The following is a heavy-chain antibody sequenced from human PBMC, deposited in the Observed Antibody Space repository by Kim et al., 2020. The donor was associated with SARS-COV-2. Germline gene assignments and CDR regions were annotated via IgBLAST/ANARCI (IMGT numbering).Heavy chain of an antibody. Sequence: SETLSLTCTVSGGSISSSSYYWGWIRQPPGKGLEWIGSIYYSGSTYYNPSLKSRVTISVDTSKNQFSLKPSSVTAADTAVYYCARRHYGSGSYYGIPWFDPWGQGTLVTVSS. CDR1: GGSISSSSYY. V-gene: IGHV4-39*01. CDR2: IYYSGST. J-gene: IGHJ5*02. CDR3: ARRHYGSGSYYGIPWFDP. D-gene: IGHD3-10*01.